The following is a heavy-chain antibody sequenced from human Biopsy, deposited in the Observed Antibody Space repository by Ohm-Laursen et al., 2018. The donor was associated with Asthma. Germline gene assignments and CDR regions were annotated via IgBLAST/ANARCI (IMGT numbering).Heavy chain of an antibody. D-gene: IGHD2-15*01. CDR2: IYSGGST. Sequence: SLRLSCTASGFAVSRDHMFWVRQAPGKGLEWVSVIYSGGSTYYADSVKGRFTISRDNSKNTLDLQMNSLRAEDTAVYYCGRDYPLVDWGQGTLVTVSS. V-gene: IGHV3-53*01. J-gene: IGHJ4*02. CDR3: GRDYPLVD. CDR1: GFAVSRDH.